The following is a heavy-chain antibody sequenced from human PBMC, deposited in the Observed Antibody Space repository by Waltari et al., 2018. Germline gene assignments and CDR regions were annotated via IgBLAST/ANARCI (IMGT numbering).Heavy chain of an antibody. D-gene: IGHD6-19*01. J-gene: IGHJ4*02. CDR1: GGSIITYY. V-gene: IGHV4-59*01. CDR3: ARGYNSGSLDS. CDR2: IYNNGRT. Sequence: QVQLHESGPGLVKPSETLSLTCTVSGGSIITYYWTWIRQPPGMGLEWIGYIYNNGRTDYNSSLKSRVTISADTSKNQFSLKLNSVTAADTAVYYCARGYNSGSLDSWGQGTLVTVSS.